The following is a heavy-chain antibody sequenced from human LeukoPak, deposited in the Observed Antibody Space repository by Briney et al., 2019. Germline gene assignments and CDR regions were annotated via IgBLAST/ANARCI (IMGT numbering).Heavy chain of an antibody. J-gene: IGHJ5*02. D-gene: IGHD7-27*01. Sequence: SETLSLTCTVSGGSISSHYWSWIRQPPGKGLEWIGYIYYSGSTNYNPSLKSRVTISVDTSKNQFSLKLSSVTAADTAVYYCARELGSWGQGTLVTVSS. CDR2: IYYSGST. V-gene: IGHV4-59*11. CDR3: ARELGS. CDR1: GGSISSHY.